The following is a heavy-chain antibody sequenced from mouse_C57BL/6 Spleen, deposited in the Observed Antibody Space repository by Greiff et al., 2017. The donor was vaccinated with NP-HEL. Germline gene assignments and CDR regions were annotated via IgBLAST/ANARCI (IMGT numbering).Heavy chain of an antibody. CDR3: ARRDYYSSSYLDY. V-gene: IGHV1-82*01. D-gene: IGHD1-1*01. J-gene: IGHJ2*01. Sequence: QVHVKQSGPELVKPGASVKISCKASGYAFSSSWMNWVKQRPGKGLEWIGRIYPGDGGTNYNGKFKGKATLTADKSSSTAYMQASSMASTDSAVYFSARRDYYSSSYLDYWGQGTTLTVSS. CDR1: GYAFSSSW. CDR2: IYPGDGGT.